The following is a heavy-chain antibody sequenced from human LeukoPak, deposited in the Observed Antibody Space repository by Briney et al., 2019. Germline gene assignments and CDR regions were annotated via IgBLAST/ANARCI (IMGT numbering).Heavy chain of an antibody. Sequence: PGGSLRLSCAASGFTFSSYWMHWVRQAPGKGLVWVSRINTDGTSTTYADSVKGRFTISRDNAKNTLYLQMNSLRAEDTAVYYCAKSTGATGIDYWGQGTLVTVSS. CDR3: AKSTGATGIDY. J-gene: IGHJ4*02. CDR2: INTDGTST. V-gene: IGHV3-74*01. D-gene: IGHD1-1*01. CDR1: GFTFSSYW.